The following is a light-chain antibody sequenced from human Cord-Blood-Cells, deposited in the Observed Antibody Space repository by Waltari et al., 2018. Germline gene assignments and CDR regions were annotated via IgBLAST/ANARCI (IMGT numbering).Light chain of an antibody. CDR3: QQYYSTPLT. V-gene: IGKV4-1*01. Sequence: DIVMTQSPDSLAVSLGDRATINRKSSQTVLDSSDNKNFLAWYQQKPGQPPKLLIYGASTRESGVPDRFSGSGSGTDFTLTISSLQAEDVAVYYCQQYYSTPLTFGGGTKVEIK. CDR2: GAS. J-gene: IGKJ4*01. CDR1: QTVLDSSDNKNF.